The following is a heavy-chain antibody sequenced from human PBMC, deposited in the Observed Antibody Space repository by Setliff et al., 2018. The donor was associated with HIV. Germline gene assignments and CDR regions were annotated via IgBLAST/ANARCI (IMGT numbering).Heavy chain of an antibody. V-gene: IGHV1-3*04. Sequence: ASVKVSCKASGGTFSSYAISWVRQAPGQGPEWMGWIKTDNGDTQYSQKFRDRVTITRDTSADTVYMELSSLRSEDTAVYYCARPLLYPYYYMDVWGKGTTVTVSS. D-gene: IGHD2-8*01. J-gene: IGHJ6*03. CDR3: ARPLLYPYYYMDV. CDR2: IKTDNGDT. CDR1: GGTFSSYA.